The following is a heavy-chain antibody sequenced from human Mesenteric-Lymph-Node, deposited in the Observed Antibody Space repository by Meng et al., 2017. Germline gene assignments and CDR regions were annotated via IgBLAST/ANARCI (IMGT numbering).Heavy chain of an antibody. V-gene: IGHV3-11*04. J-gene: IGHJ4*02. CDR1: GSTFSAFS. Sequence: GESLKISCEVSGSTFSAFSLSWVRQAPGKGLEWIAYISTSIVTTYYADSVEGRFTISRDNAKNSLYLQMNSLRAEDTAVYYCAREGIVVTSANDYWGQGTLVTVSS. CDR3: AREGIVVTSANDY. CDR2: ISTSIVTT. D-gene: IGHD2-21*01.